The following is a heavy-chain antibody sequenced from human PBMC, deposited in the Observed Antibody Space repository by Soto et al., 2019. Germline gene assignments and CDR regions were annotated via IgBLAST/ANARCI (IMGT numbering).Heavy chain of an antibody. CDR2: IYPGDSDA. CDR1: GRTFINHW. V-gene: IGHV5-51*01. Sequence: XDSLKVSWQCSGRTFINHWIALVLQMPGKGLEWMGIIYPGDSDARYSPSFAGQVTISVDKSITTAYLHWSSLEASDSAVYYCARQGDMAATPADAFDIWGQGTLVTVSS. CDR3: ARQGDMAATPADAFDI. J-gene: IGHJ3*02. D-gene: IGHD6-19*01.